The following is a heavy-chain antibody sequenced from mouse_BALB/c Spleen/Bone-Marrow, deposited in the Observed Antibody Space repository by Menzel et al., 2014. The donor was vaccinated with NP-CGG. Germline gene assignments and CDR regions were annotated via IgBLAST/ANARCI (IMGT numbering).Heavy chain of an antibody. Sequence: EVMLVESGGGLVKPGGFLKLSCAASGFTFSSYGMSWVRQTPEKRLEWVATISGGGSYTYYPDSVKGRFTISRDNAKNNLYLQMSSLRSEDTALYYCARQYGSSYFDYWGQGTTLTVSS. V-gene: IGHV5-9-2*01. D-gene: IGHD1-1*01. CDR3: ARQYGSSYFDY. CDR1: GFTFSSYG. J-gene: IGHJ2*01. CDR2: ISGGGSYT.